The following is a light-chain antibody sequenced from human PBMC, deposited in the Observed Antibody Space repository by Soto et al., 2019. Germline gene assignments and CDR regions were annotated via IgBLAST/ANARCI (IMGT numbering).Light chain of an antibody. CDR3: LQDYNFPRT. J-gene: IGKJ1*01. V-gene: IGKV1-6*01. Sequence: AIQMNQSPCSRYASVGDRVTITCRARQGIRTDLGWYQVKPGKAPELLIYAASTLQSGVPSRFSGSASGTDFTLTISSLQPEDFATYSCLQDYNFPRTFGQGTRVEIK. CDR1: QGIRTD. CDR2: AAS.